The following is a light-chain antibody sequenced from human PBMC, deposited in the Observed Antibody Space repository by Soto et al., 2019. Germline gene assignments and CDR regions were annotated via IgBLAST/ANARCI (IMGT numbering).Light chain of an antibody. CDR2: DVS. CDR3: SSYTSSSTLKV. CDR1: SREVGGYNY. V-gene: IGLV2-14*01. Sequence: SLAQPAPVSGAPGQSNTPSCTGNSREVGGYNYVSLYQPHPGKAPKLMIYDVSNRPSGVSNRFSGSKSGNTASLTISGLQAEDEADYYCSSYTSSSTLKVFGGGTKVTVL. J-gene: IGLJ2*01.